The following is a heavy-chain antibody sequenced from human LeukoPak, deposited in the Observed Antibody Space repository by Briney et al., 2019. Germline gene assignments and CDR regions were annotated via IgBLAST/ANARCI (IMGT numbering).Heavy chain of an antibody. Sequence: SETLSLTCAVYGGSFSGYYWSWIRQPPGKGLEWIGEINHSGSTNYNPSLKSRVTISVDTSKNQFSLKLSSVTAADTAVYYCARGRRRGSHFLYYFDYWGQGTLVTVSS. CDR3: ARGRRRGSHFLYYFDY. CDR1: GGSFSGYY. J-gene: IGHJ4*02. CDR2: INHSGST. D-gene: IGHD1-26*01. V-gene: IGHV4-34*01.